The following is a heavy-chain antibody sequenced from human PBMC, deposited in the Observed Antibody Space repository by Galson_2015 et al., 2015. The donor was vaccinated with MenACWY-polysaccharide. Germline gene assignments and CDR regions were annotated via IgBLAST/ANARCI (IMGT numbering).Heavy chain of an antibody. V-gene: IGHV3-23*01. D-gene: IGHD6-13*01. CDR2: SGSGGGL. CDR3: AREGSRIVFHAFDT. CDR1: GFSFSANG. J-gene: IGHJ3*02. Sequence: LRLSCAASGFSFSANGMSWVRQAPGRGLEWVSGSGSGGGLYYADSVKGRFTISRDNSKNTLFLEMNSLGAEDTAVYYCAREGSRIVFHAFDTWGQGTMVTVSS.